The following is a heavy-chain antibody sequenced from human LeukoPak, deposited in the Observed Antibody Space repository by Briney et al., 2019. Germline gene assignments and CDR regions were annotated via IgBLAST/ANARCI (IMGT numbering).Heavy chain of an antibody. CDR2: INHSGST. V-gene: IGHV4-34*01. CDR1: GGSFSGYY. J-gene: IGHJ5*02. Sequence: ASETLSLTCAVYGGSFSGYYWSWIRQPPGKGLEWIGEINHSGSTNYNPSLKSRVTISVDTSKNQFSLKLGSVTAADTAVYCCAGRDRKMTSYYGSAKGWFDPWGQGTLVTVSS. CDR3: AGRDRKMTSYYGSAKGWFDP. D-gene: IGHD3-10*01.